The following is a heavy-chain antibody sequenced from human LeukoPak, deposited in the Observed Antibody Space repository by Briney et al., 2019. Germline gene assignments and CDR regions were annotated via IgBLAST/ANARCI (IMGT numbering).Heavy chain of an antibody. CDR2: IKSKTDGGTT. CDR3: AKGSNNYPDNFDY. J-gene: IGHJ4*02. V-gene: IGHV3-15*01. Sequence: GGSLRLSCAASGFTFSSYSMNWVRQAPGKGLEWVGRIKSKTDGGTTDYAAPVKGRFTISRDDSKNTLYLQMNSLKTEDTAVYYCAKGSNNYPDNFDYWGQGTLVTVSS. CDR1: GFTFSSYS. D-gene: IGHD1-1*01.